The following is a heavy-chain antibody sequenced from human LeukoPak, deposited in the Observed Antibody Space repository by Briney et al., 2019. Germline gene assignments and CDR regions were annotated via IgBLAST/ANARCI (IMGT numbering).Heavy chain of an antibody. CDR2: IKQDGTEK. D-gene: IGHD2/OR15-2a*01. V-gene: IGHV3-7*01. CDR3: ARGPTRANSSDY. J-gene: IGHJ4*02. CDR1: GFTFSSYW. Sequence: SGGSLRLSCAASGFTFSSYWMSWVRQAPGKGLEWVANIKQDGTEKYYVDSVEGRFTISRDNAKNSLYLQMNSLGAEDTAMYYCARGPTRANSSDYWGQGTLVTVSS.